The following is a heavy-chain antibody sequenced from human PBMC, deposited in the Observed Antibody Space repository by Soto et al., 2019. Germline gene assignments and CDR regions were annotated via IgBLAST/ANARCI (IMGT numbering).Heavy chain of an antibody. CDR2: INSRSTSI. D-gene: IGHD3-22*01. CDR3: ARGPTMKEDAFDI. Sequence: GGSLRLSCAASGFTFNSYSMNWVRQAPGKGLEWLSYINSRSTSIYYADSVKGRFTISRDNAKNSLYLQMNSLRDEDTAVYFCARGPTMKEDAFDIWGQGTMVTVSS. J-gene: IGHJ3*02. V-gene: IGHV3-48*02. CDR1: GFTFNSYS.